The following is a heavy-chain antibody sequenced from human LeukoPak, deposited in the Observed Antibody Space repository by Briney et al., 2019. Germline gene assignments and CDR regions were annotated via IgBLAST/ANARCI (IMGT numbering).Heavy chain of an antibody. Sequence: GFLRLSCAASGFTCTSVSMNWVRPAPGKGLEWGSFIRSSSNDIYDGDSVRGRLTISRDNANNSLYLQLNSLRADDPAVYYCASVRLRYCSGGNCYSDWVYWGQGTLVSVSS. V-gene: IGHV3-21*01. D-gene: IGHD2-15*01. CDR1: GFTCTSVS. J-gene: IGHJ4*02. CDR2: IRSSSNDI. CDR3: ASVRLRYCSGGNCYSDWVY.